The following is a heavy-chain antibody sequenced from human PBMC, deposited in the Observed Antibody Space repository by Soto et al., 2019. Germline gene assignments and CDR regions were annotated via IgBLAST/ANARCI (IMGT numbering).Heavy chain of an antibody. V-gene: IGHV1-69*13. J-gene: IGHJ4*02. CDR3: ARQVLNYDSSGYYPAHFDY. CDR1: GGTFSSYA. Sequence: SVKVSCKASGGTFSSYAISWVRQAPGQGLEWMGGIIPIFGTANYAQKFQGRVTITADESTSTAYMELSSLRSEDTAVYYCARQVLNYDSSGYYPAHFDYWGQGTLVTVPQ. D-gene: IGHD3-22*01. CDR2: IIPIFGTA.